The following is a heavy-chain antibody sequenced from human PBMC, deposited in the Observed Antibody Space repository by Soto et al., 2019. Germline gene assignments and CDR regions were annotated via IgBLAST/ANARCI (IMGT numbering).Heavy chain of an antibody. V-gene: IGHV4-34*01. D-gene: IGHD2-15*01. CDR3: ARGGWLRSRGMVVAATRHYYYGMDV. J-gene: IGHJ6*02. CDR1: GGSFSGYY. Sequence: SETLSLTCAVYGGSFSGYYWSWIRQPPGKGLEWIGEINHSGSSNYNPSLKSRVTISVDTSKNQFSLKLSSVTAADTAVYYCARGGWLRSRGMVVAATRHYYYGMDVWGQGTTVTVSS. CDR2: INHSGSS.